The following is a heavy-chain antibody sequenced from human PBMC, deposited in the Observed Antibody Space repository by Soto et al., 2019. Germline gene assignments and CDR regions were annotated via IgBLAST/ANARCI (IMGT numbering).Heavy chain of an antibody. CDR1: GGYISSYY. CDR2: IYYSGST. V-gene: IGHV4-59*01. J-gene: IGHJ4*02. CDR3: ARRRSGSDYFDY. D-gene: IGHD6-19*01. Sequence: QVQLQESGPGLVKPSETLSLTCTVSGGYISSYYWSWIRQPPGKGLEWIGYIYYSGSTNYNPSLKSRVTIAEDTSKNQFSLKLNSVTAADTAVYYCARRRSGSDYFDYWGQGTLVTFSS.